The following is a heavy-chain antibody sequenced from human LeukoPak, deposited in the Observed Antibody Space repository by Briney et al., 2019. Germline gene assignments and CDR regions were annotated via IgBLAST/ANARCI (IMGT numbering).Heavy chain of an antibody. CDR1: GFTFSSYA. D-gene: IGHD1-26*01. CDR3: ARGIHSGSYYALDY. CDR2: ISYDGSNK. V-gene: IGHV3-30-3*01. Sequence: GGSLRLSCAASGFTFSSYAMHWVRQAPGKGLEWVAVISYDGSNKYYADSVKGRFTISRDNSKNTLYLQMNSLRAEDTAVYYCARGIHSGSYYALDYWGQGTLVTVSS. J-gene: IGHJ4*02.